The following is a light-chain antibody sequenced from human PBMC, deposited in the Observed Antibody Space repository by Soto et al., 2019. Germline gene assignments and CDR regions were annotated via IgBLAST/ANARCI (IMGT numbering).Light chain of an antibody. J-gene: IGKJ3*01. V-gene: IGKV1-27*01. CDR3: QKYNGVPLT. CDR2: DAS. Sequence: PSTLSASVGDRVTITCRASQSISSWLAWYQQKPGKAPNLLIYDASSLQSGVPSRFSGSRSGTDFTLTVSSLQPEDVATYYCQKYNGVPLTFGPGTKVD. CDR1: QSISSW.